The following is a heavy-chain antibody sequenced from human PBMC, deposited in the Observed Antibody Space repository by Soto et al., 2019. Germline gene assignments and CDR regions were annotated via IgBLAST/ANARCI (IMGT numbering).Heavy chain of an antibody. V-gene: IGHV3-33*01. CDR1: GFRFSDYG. Sequence: QVQLVESGGGVVQPGRSLRLSCAASGFRFSDYGMHWVRQAPGKGLEWVAVIWYDGSNQYYADSVKGRFTISRDNSKNILYLQLNSLRADDTAVYYCARGSKPTLVRGEIYWVDPWGQGTLVTVSS. D-gene: IGHD3-10*01. CDR2: IWYDGSNQ. J-gene: IGHJ5*02. CDR3: ARGSKPTLVRGEIYWVDP.